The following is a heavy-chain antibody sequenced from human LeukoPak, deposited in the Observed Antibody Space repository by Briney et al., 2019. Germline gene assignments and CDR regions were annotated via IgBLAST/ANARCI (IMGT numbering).Heavy chain of an antibody. D-gene: IGHD2-15*01. J-gene: IGHJ4*02. CDR2: ISSTSIYI. CDR3: ASLGVAGTGD. Sequence: GGSLRLSCAASGFTFSAYSMNWVRQAPGKGLEWVSSISSTSIYIYYADSVKGRFTISRDNSKNSLYLQMNTLRADDTAVYYCASLGVAGTGDWGQGTLVTVSS. CDR1: GFTFSAYS. V-gene: IGHV3-21*01.